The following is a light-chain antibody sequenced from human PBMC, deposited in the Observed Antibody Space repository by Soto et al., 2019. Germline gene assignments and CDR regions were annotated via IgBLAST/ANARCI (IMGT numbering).Light chain of an antibody. J-gene: IGKJ5*01. Sequence: DIQMTQSPSSLSASVGDRVTIACRASQGIFNYLAWYQQKPGKAPKLLIYGASTLQPGVPSRFSGSASGAEFTLTISSLQPEDFASYYCQQYDSYPRTFGQGTRLEI. CDR3: QQYDSYPRT. CDR1: QGIFNY. CDR2: GAS. V-gene: IGKV1-9*01.